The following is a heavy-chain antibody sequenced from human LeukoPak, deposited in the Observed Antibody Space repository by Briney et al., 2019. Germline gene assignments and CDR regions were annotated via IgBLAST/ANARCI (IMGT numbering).Heavy chain of an antibody. J-gene: IGHJ4*02. CDR3: ARGSTYYYDSSGYLSY. CDR1: GGSISSGGYY. D-gene: IGHD3-22*01. V-gene: IGHV4-31*03. Sequence: SETLSLTCTVSGGSISSGGYYWSWIRQHPGKGLEWIGYIYYSGSTYYNPSLKSRVTISVDTSKNQFSLKLSSVTAADTAVYYCARGSTYYYDSSGYLSYWGQGTLVTVSS. CDR2: IYYSGST.